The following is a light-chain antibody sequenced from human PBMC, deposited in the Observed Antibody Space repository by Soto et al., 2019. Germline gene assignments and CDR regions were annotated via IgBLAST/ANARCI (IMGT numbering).Light chain of an antibody. CDR3: QQRRYWPVT. V-gene: IGKV3-11*01. CDR2: DAS. J-gene: IGKJ1*01. Sequence: EIVLTPLLAVLSISPGERATLSCRASQSVSSYFAWYQQKPGQAPRLLIYDASNRATGVPARFSGSGSGTDFTLTISSLEPEDFAVYYCQQRRYWPVTFGQGTKV. CDR1: QSVSSY.